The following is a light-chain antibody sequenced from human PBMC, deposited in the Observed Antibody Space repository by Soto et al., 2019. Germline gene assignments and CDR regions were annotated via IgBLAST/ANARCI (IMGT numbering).Light chain of an antibody. J-gene: IGKJ2*01. Sequence: DIQMTQSPSSLSASVGDRVTITCRASQRIGSFLNWYQQKPGKAPKFLISAASTLQSGVPSRFRGSGSGTDFTLTISSLQPDDLATYFCQQSYSPTYTFGQGTKLEIK. CDR2: AAS. V-gene: IGKV1-39*01. CDR3: QQSYSPTYT. CDR1: QRIGSF.